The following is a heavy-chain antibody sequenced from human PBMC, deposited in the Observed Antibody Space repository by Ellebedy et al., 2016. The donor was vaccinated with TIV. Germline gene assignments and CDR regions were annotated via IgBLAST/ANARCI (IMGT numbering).Heavy chain of an antibody. CDR2: VVTYTALT. CDR3: ARTDMSRSALSSLRDFYYNGLDV. D-gene: IGHD3-3*01. Sequence: AASVKVSCKASGYTFKNYDITWVRQAPGLGLEWMGMVVTYTALTKVAAKFQGRVTMTTDTSTTTACMDLRSLRPDDTAVYFCARTDMSRSALSSLRDFYYNGLDVWGQGTTVTVSS. V-gene: IGHV1-18*01. CDR1: GYTFKNYD. J-gene: IGHJ6*02.